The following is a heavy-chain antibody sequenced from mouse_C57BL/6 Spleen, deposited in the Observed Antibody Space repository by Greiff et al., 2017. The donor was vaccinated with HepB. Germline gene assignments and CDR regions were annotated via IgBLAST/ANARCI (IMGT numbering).Heavy chain of an antibody. CDR3: TRGGYDYDGPYYAMDY. D-gene: IGHD2-4*01. J-gene: IGHJ4*01. V-gene: IGHV1-74*01. CDR1: GYTFTSYW. CDR2: IHPSDSDT. Sequence: QVQLQQPGAELVKPGASVKVSCKASGYTFTSYWMHWVKQRPGQGLEWIGRIHPSDSDTNYNQKFKGKATLTVDKSSSTAYMELRSLTSEDSAVYYCTRGGYDYDGPYYAMDYWGQGTSVTVSS.